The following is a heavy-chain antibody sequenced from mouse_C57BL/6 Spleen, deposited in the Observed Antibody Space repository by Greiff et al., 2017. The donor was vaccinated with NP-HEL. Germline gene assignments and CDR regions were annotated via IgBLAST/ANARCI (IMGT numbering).Heavy chain of an antibody. J-gene: IGHJ3*01. V-gene: IGHV5-4*01. CDR3: ARDLNWASWFAY. Sequence: EVKLMESGGGLVKPGGSLKLSCAASGFTFSSYAMSWVRQTPEKRLEWVATISDGGSYTYYPDNVKGRFTISRDNAKNNLYLQMSHLKSEDTAMYYCARDLNWASWFAYWGQGTLVTVSA. CDR1: GFTFSSYA. D-gene: IGHD4-1*01. CDR2: ISDGGSYT.